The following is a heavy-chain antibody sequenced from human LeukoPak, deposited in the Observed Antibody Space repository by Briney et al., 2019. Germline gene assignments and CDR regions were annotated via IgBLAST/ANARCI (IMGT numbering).Heavy chain of an antibody. D-gene: IGHD6-19*01. CDR3: ARSFIAVAATAYDY. V-gene: IGHV1-18*04. Sequence: ASVKVSCKASGYTFSSYGIGWVRQAPGQRPEWLGWISAFNGNSDYAPKFQGRVTVTTDTSTNTAYMELRSPRSDDTAVYYCARSFIAVAATAYDYWGQGTLVTVSS. J-gene: IGHJ4*02. CDR1: GYTFSSYG. CDR2: ISAFNGNS.